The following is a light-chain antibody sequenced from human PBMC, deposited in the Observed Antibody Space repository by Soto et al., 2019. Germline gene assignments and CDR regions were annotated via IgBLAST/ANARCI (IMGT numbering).Light chain of an antibody. CDR2: DAS. CDR1: QSISSW. J-gene: IGKJ1*01. V-gene: IGKV1-5*01. CDR3: QQYNSYSQT. Sequence: DIQMTPSPSTLSASVGDRVTITCRASQSISSWLAWYQQKPGKAPKLLIYDASSLESGVPSRFSGSGSGTEFTLTISSLQPDDFATYYCQQYNSYSQTFGQGTKVDNK.